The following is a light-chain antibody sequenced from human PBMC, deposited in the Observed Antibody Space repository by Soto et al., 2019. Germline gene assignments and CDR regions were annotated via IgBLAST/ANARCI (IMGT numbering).Light chain of an antibody. J-gene: IGKJ4*01. V-gene: IGKV3D-15*01. CDR3: QQYNNWPLT. Sequence: EIVMTQSPATLAVSPCERATLSPRASQSVSSNLAWYQQKRGQAPRLLIHDASSRATGIPDRFSGSGSGTDFTLTISSLQSEDFAVYYCQQYNNWPLTFGGGTKVDIK. CDR1: QSVSSN. CDR2: DAS.